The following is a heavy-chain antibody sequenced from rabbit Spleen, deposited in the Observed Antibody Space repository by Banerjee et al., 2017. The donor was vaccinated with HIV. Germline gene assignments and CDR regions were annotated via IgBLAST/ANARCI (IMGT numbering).Heavy chain of an antibody. V-gene: IGHV1S45*01. J-gene: IGHJ6*01. Sequence: QEQLTETGGGLVKPGASLTLTCTASGFSFSSIYYVCWVRPAPGKGLEWIACIDTSSSGFTYFVSWAKGRFTISKTSSTTVTLQMTTLTVADTATYFCARDTATSFSTYGMDLWGPGTLVTVS. CDR3: ARDTATSFSTYGMDL. D-gene: IGHD1-1*01. CDR2: IDTSSSGFT. CDR1: GFSFSSIYY.